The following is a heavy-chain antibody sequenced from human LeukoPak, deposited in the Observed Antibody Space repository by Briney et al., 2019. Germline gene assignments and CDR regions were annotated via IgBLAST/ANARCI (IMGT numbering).Heavy chain of an antibody. CDR3: ARNVWQRSIDY. J-gene: IGHJ4*02. D-gene: IGHD6-25*01. Sequence: SETLSLTCTVSGGSISSYYWSWIRQPPGKGLEWIGYIYYSGSTNYNPSLKSRVTISVDTSKNQFSLKLSSVTAADTAVYYCARNVWQRSIDYWGQGTLVTVSS. CDR2: IYYSGST. CDR1: GGSISSYY. V-gene: IGHV4-59*01.